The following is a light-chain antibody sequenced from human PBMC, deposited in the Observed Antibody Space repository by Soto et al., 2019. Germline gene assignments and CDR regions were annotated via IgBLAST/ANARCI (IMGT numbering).Light chain of an antibody. CDR2: DAS. Sequence: EIVLTQSPGTLSLSPGERATLSCRASQTVAKNYLAWYQQQPGQAPRLLIYDASTRATGIPDRFTGSGSATDFTLTINRLEHEDFAVYYCQQYASAPLTFGVGTKVEIK. CDR1: QTVAKNY. J-gene: IGKJ4*01. CDR3: QQYASAPLT. V-gene: IGKV3-20*01.